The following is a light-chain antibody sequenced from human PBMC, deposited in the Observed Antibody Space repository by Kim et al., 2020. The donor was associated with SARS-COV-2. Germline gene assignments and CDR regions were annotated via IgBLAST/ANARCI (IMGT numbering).Light chain of an antibody. CDR1: KDISNY. Sequence: EAVGDRVTITCRASKDISNYLAWFQLKPGKAPKLLIYAASALQPGVPSRFSGSGSGTDFTLTVTSLQPEDVATYYCQKCDSAPWTFGQGTKVDIK. CDR3: QKCDSAPWT. J-gene: IGKJ1*01. V-gene: IGKV1-27*01. CDR2: AAS.